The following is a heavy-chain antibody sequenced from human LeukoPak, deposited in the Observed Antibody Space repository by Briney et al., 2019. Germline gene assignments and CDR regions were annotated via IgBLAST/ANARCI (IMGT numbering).Heavy chain of an antibody. V-gene: IGHV4-34*01. D-gene: IGHD3-10*01. CDR3: ARDWSYYGSGSYYRGAWWFDP. J-gene: IGHJ5*02. Sequence: SETLSLTCAVYGGSFSGYYWSWIRQPPGKGLEWIGEINHSGSTNYNPSLKSRVTISVDTSKNQFSLKLSSVTAADTAVHYCARDWSYYGSGSYYRGAWWFDPWGQGTLVTVSS. CDR1: GGSFSGYY. CDR2: INHSGST.